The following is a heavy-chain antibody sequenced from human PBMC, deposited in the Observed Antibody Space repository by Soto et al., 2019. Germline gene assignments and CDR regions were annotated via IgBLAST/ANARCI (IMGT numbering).Heavy chain of an antibody. Sequence: QVQLVQSGAEVKKPGSSVKVSCKASGGTFSSYAISWVRQAPGQGLEWMGGIIPIFGTANYAQKFQGRVPITADESKCTAYMELSSLSSEDTAVYYCARDDCSGGSCYRGDFDYWGQGTLVTVSS. CDR2: IIPIFGTA. V-gene: IGHV1-69*01. CDR1: GGTFSSYA. CDR3: ARDDCSGGSCYRGDFDY. J-gene: IGHJ4*02. D-gene: IGHD2-15*01.